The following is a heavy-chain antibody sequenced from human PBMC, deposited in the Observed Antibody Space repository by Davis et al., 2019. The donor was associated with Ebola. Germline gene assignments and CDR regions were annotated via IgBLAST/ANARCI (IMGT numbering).Heavy chain of an antibody. D-gene: IGHD3-10*02. CDR2: VNSPSNYI. CDR1: GFSFGSYA. V-gene: IGHV3-21*01. Sequence: PGGSLRLSCVGSGFSFGSYAMSWVRQAPGKGLEWVSSVNSPSNYIYYADSVKGRFTISRDNAKNSVYLQMNSLRAEDTAVYYCARDSGIFGDYYFDSWGQGTLVTVSS. CDR3: ARDSGIFGDYYFDS. J-gene: IGHJ4*02.